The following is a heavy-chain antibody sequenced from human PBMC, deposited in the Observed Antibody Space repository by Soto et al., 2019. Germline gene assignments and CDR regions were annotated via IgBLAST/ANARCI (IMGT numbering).Heavy chain of an antibody. CDR2: IYYSGST. Sequence: SETLSLTCTVSGGSISSYYWSWIRQPPGKGLEWIGYIYYSGSTNYNPSLKSRVTISVDTSKNQFSLKLSSVTAADTAVYYCARLWAYCSGGSCSSLFDYWGQGTLVTVS. CDR1: GGSISSYY. J-gene: IGHJ4*02. D-gene: IGHD2-15*01. CDR3: ARLWAYCSGGSCSSLFDY. V-gene: IGHV4-59*08.